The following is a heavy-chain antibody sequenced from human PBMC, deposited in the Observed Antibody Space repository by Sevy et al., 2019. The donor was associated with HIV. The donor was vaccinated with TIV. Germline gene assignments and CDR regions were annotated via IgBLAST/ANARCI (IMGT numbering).Heavy chain of an antibody. D-gene: IGHD3-16*02. J-gene: IGHJ5*02. CDR1: GFTFSTYW. CDR3: ARALADWGSFHYSA. V-gene: IGHV3-7*01. CDR2: IKQDGTDE. Sequence: GGSLRLSCAASGFTFSTYWMTWVRQAPGKGLEWVANIKQDGTDEEYVDSVKGRFTISRDNAKKTLYLRLDSLRAEDTAVYFCARALADWGSFHYSALGQGTLVTVSS.